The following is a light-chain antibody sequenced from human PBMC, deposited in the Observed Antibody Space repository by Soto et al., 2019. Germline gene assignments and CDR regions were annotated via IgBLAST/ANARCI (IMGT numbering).Light chain of an antibody. Sequence: QSVLTQPPSVSGAPGQRVTISCTGSSSNIGAGYDVHWYQQLPGAAPKLLIYDNNNRPSGVPDRFSGSKSGTSASLAITGLQAEDEADYYCQSHDISLDDSYVFGTGTKVTVL. J-gene: IGLJ1*01. CDR2: DNN. V-gene: IGLV1-40*01. CDR3: QSHDISLDDSYV. CDR1: SSNIGAGYD.